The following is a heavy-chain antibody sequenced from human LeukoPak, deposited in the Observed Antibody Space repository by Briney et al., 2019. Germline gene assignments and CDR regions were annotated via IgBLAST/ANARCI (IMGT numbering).Heavy chain of an antibody. D-gene: IGHD3-10*01. Sequence: GSSVKVSCKASGGTFSSYAISWVRQAPGQGLEWMGRIIPIFGTANYAQKFQGRVTITTDESTSTAYMELSSLRSEDTAVYYCARETDYGSGSSDYWGQGTLVTVSS. V-gene: IGHV1-69*05. CDR2: IIPIFGTA. CDR1: GGTFSSYA. CDR3: ARETDYGSGSSDY. J-gene: IGHJ4*02.